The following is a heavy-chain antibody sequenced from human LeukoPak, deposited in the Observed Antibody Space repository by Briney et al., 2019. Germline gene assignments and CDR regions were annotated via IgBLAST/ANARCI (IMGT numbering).Heavy chain of an antibody. D-gene: IGHD6-19*01. CDR3: ARLAVAADFDY. J-gene: IGHJ4*02. CDR2: INPNSGGT. V-gene: IGHV1-2*06. CDR1: GYTFTVYF. Sequence: ASVKVSCKASGYTFTVYFMHWVRQAPGQGLEWMGRINPNSGGTNYAQKFQGRVTMTRDTSISTAYMELSRLRSDDTAVYYCARLAVAADFDYWGQGTLVTVSS.